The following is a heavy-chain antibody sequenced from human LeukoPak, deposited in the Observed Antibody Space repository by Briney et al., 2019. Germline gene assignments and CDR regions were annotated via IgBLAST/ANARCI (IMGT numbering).Heavy chain of an antibody. CDR3: ARARYANAWYAFDI. J-gene: IGHJ3*02. Sequence: ASETLSLTCTVSGGSVSSYYWSWIRRPPGRGLELIAYLSHSGSSDSNPSLTSRVTTLVDTSKNQFSLKLTSVTAADTAAYYCARARYANAWYAFDIWGHGTMVTVSS. CDR2: LSHSGSS. V-gene: IGHV4-59*02. D-gene: IGHD2-2*01. CDR1: GGSVSSYY.